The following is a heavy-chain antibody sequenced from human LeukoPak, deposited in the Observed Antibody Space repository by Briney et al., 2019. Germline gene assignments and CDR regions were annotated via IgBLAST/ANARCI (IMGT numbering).Heavy chain of an antibody. CDR3: ARDMGTYMITFGGPMDV. V-gene: IGHV1-18*01. CDR2: ISAYNGNT. CDR1: GYTFTSYG. J-gene: IGHJ6*03. D-gene: IGHD3-16*01. Sequence: ASVKLSCKASGYTFTSYGISWVRQAPGQGLEWMGWISAYNGNTNYAQKRQGRVTMTTDTSTSTAYMELRSLRSDDTAVYYCARDMGTYMITFGGPMDVSGKGTTVTVSS.